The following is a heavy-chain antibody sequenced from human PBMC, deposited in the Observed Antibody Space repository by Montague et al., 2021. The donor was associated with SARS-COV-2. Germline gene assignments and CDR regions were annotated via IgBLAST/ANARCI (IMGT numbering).Heavy chain of an antibody. CDR3: SRVKSISSLVRHPVPI. Sequence: SETLSLTCAVSGGSISGYYYCWISQHPRKGLEWIGEVNLSGSTNYYTSPNSRVTISVETSKNQYSLKLSSVTAADTAVYYCSRVKSISSLVRHPVPIWGKGTTVTVSS. D-gene: IGHD3-3*02. CDR1: GGSISGYY. V-gene: IGHV4-34*01. J-gene: IGHJ6*04. CDR2: VNLSGST.